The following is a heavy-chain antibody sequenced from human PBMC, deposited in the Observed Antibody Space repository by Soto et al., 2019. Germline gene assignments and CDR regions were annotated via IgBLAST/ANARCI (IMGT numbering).Heavy chain of an antibody. CDR2: IIPILGIA. J-gene: IGHJ4*02. Sequence: GASVKVCCKASGGTFSSYTISWVRQAPGQGLEWMGRIIPILGIANYAQKFQGRVTITADKSTSTAYMELSSLRSEDTAVYYCAGPPPGSNSNFDYWGQGTLVTVSS. CDR1: GGTFSSYT. V-gene: IGHV1-69*02. D-gene: IGHD1-1*01. CDR3: AGPPPGSNSNFDY.